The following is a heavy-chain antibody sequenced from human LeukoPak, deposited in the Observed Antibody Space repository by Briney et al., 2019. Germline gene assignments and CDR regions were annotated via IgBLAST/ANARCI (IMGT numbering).Heavy chain of an antibody. CDR1: GYPFTSYA. D-gene: IGHD1-26*01. CDR2: IIPILGIA. V-gene: IGHV1-69*04. CDR3: ARSDPGHTGLGSGSYFYYYYYGTDV. J-gene: IGHJ6*02. Sequence: GASVKVSCKASGYPFTSYAISWVRQAPGQGLEWMGRIIPILGIASYAQKFQGRVTITADKSTSTAYMELSSLRSEDTAVYYCARSDPGHTGLGSGSYFYYYYYGTDVWGQGTTVTVSS.